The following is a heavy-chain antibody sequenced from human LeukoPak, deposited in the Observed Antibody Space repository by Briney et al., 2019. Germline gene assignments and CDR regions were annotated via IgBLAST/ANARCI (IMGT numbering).Heavy chain of an antibody. Sequence: PGGSLRLSCAASGFTFNSYAMSWVRQAPGKGLEWVAVIWYDGSDKYYADSVKGRFTISRDNSKSTLYLQMNSLRAEDTAVYYCARDQGAGWGQGTLVTVSS. CDR3: ARDQGAG. CDR2: IWYDGSDK. J-gene: IGHJ4*02. V-gene: IGHV3-33*08. D-gene: IGHD6-19*01. CDR1: GFTFNSYA.